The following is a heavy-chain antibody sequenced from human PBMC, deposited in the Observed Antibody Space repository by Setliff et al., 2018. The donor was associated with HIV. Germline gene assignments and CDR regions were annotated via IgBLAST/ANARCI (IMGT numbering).Heavy chain of an antibody. J-gene: IGHJ3*02. CDR1: GGSTSNEY. D-gene: IGHD5-12*01. CDR2: IYDSGSP. CDR3: ARAEMATIVAFDI. Sequence: TLSLTCTVSGGSTSNEYWSWIRQPPGKGLEWIGYIYDSGSPKYNPSLKSRVTISIDTSKSQISLKLTSVTAADTAVYYCARAEMATIVAFDIWGQGTMVTV. V-gene: IGHV4-59*01.